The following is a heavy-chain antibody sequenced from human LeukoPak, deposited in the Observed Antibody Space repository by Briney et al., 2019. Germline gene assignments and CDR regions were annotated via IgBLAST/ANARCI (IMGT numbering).Heavy chain of an antibody. Sequence: PGGSLRLSCAASGFTFSTYAMHWVRQAPGKGLEWVAVIAFDGSNDHSTDSVKGRFGISRDNSKNTMYLQMNNLRAEDTAVYYCARRGTPNAFDLWGQGTMVTVSS. D-gene: IGHD3-16*01. V-gene: IGHV3-30*09. CDR2: IAFDGSND. J-gene: IGHJ3*01. CDR3: ARRGTPNAFDL. CDR1: GFTFSTYA.